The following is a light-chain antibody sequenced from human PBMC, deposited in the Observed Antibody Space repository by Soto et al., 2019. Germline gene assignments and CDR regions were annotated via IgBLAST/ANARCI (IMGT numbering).Light chain of an antibody. CDR2: DAS. J-gene: IGKJ4*01. V-gene: IGKV1-33*01. CDR1: QDISNY. CDR3: QQYDNLVT. Sequence: DLQMTQSPSSLSASVGDRVTITCQASQDISNYLNWYQQKPGKAPKLLIYDASNLETGVPSRFSGGGSGTDFTFTISSLQPEDIATYYCQQYDNLVTFGGGTKVEIK.